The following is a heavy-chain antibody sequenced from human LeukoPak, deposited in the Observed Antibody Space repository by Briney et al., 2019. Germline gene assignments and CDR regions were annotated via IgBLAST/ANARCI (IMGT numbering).Heavy chain of an antibody. CDR1: GYTFTSYD. D-gene: IGHD1-26*01. CDR3: ARVGWELPYYYYGMDV. J-gene: IGHJ6*02. V-gene: IGHV1-8*01. Sequence: ASVKVSCKASGYTFTSYDINWVRQATGQGLEWMGWMNPNSGNTGYAQKFQGRVTMTRNTSISTAYMELSSLRSEDTAVYYCARVGWELPYYYYGMDVWGQGTTVTVSS. CDR2: MNPNSGNT.